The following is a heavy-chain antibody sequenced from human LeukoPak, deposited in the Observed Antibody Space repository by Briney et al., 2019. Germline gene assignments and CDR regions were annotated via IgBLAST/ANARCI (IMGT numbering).Heavy chain of an antibody. Sequence: SETLSLSCSVSGASTTSYYWNWIRQAPGKGLEWIGYIYSDGTTSYSPSLRSRVTISIDTSRNQFSLKLSSVTAADAAVYYCARDTRSYDTSGYYYFDYWGQGALVTVSS. CDR3: ARDTRSYDTSGYYYFDY. CDR2: IYSDGTT. J-gene: IGHJ4*02. D-gene: IGHD3-22*01. CDR1: GASTTSYY. V-gene: IGHV4-59*01.